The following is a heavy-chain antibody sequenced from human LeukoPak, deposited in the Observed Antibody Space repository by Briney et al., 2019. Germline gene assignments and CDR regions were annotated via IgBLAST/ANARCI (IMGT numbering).Heavy chain of an antibody. V-gene: IGHV3-66*04. CDR2: IRGDRST. Sequence: GGSLRLSCAASGFTISSTSIIWVRQAPGKGLECVSYIRGDRSTEYAEYVKGRFTISRDDSKNTVYLQMNSLRVEDTSVYYCARRRGGYGDGDFDYWGQGTLVTVSS. CDR3: ARRRGGYGDGDFDY. CDR1: GFTISSTS. J-gene: IGHJ4*02. D-gene: IGHD4-17*01.